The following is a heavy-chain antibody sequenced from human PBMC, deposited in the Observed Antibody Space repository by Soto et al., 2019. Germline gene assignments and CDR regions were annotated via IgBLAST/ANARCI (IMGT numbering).Heavy chain of an antibody. V-gene: IGHV4-39*01. Sequence: PSETLSLTCTVSGGSISSYYCGWIRQPPGKGLEWIGSIYYSGSTYYNPSLKSRVTISVDTSKNQFSLKLSSVTAADTAVYYCARQWKYYDILTGLFHGVDYWGQGTLVLVSA. CDR2: IYYSGST. J-gene: IGHJ4*02. CDR3: ARQWKYYDILTGLFHGVDY. D-gene: IGHD3-9*01. CDR1: GGSISSYY.